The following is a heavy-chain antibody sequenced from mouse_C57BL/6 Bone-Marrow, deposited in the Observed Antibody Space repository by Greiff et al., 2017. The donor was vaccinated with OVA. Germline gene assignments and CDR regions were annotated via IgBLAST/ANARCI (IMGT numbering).Heavy chain of an antibody. J-gene: IGHJ3*01. CDR1: GYTFTSYW. D-gene: IGHD2-5*01. CDR3: AFAYYSNYVGFAY. Sequence: QVQLQQPGAELVKPGASVKLSCKASGYTFTSYWMHWVKQRPGQGLEWIGMIHPNSGSTNYNEKFKSKATLTVDKSSSTAYMQLSSLTSEDSAVYYCAFAYYSNYVGFAYWGQGTLVTVSA. CDR2: IHPNSGST. V-gene: IGHV1-64*01.